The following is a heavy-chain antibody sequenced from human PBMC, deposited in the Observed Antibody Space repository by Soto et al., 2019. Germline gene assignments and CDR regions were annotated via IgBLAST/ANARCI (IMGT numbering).Heavy chain of an antibody. CDR3: AKGFGISWQYYFDY. CDR2: IRGSGAGT. CDR1: GFTFNPYA. J-gene: IGHJ4*02. Sequence: EVRLLESGGGLAQPGGSLRLSCAASGFTFNPYAMNWVRQAPGKGLEWVSTIRGSGAGTYYADSVKGRFTISRDNSKNTLYLQMNSLRAEDTAVYFCAKGFGISWQYYFDYWGQGTLVTVSS. V-gene: IGHV3-23*01. D-gene: IGHD6-13*01.